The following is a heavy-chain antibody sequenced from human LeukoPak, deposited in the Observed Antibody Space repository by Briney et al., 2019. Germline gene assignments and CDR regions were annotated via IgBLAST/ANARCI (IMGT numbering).Heavy chain of an antibody. CDR2: VGIAGDT. V-gene: IGHV3-13*04. D-gene: IGHD3-10*01. J-gene: IGHJ4*02. Sequence: GGSLRLSCAASGFTVSSHDIHWVRQPTGKGLEWVSGVGIAGDTYYAGSVKGRFTISRENAKHALFLQMNSLRAGDTAVYYCARVLRGGGGFDYWGQGTLVTVSS. CDR1: GFTVSSHD. CDR3: ARVLRGGGGFDY.